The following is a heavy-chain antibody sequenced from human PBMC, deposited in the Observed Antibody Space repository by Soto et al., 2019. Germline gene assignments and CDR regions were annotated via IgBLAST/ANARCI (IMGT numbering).Heavy chain of an antibody. V-gene: IGHV4-39*01. Sequence: SETLSLTCTVSVGSSSSTIYYWCWIRQPPGKGLEWIGSIYYSGRTYYNPSLKSRITISVDTSKNQFSLKLSSVTAADTAVYYCARTKGNYYYYGMNVWGQGTTVTVS. CDR3: ARTKGNYYYYGMNV. CDR2: IYYSGRT. CDR1: VGSSSSTIYY. J-gene: IGHJ6*02.